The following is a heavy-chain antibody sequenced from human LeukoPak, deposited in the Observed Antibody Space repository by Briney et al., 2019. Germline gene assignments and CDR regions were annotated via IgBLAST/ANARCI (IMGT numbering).Heavy chain of an antibody. CDR2: IFYSGST. CDR3: ARDLRSHYDY. D-gene: IGHD5/OR15-5a*01. J-gene: IGHJ4*02. CDR1: GGSISSGDYY. Sequence: PSQTLSLTCTVSGGSISSGDYYWHWLRQPPGKGLEWIGYIFYSGSTYYNTSLKSRVTISVDTSKSQFSLKLTSVTASDTAVYYCARDLRSHYDYWGQGTLVTVSS. V-gene: IGHV4-30-4*01.